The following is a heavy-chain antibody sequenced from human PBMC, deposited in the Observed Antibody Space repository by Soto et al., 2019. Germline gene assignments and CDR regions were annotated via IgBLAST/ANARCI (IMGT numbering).Heavy chain of an antibody. Sequence: PGGSLRLSCAASGFTFSSYAMHWVRQAPGKGLEWVAVISYDGSNKYYADSVKGRFTISRDNSKNTLYLQMNSLRAEDTAVYYCAKVLNSGYYFSRFDYWGQGTLVTVSS. D-gene: IGHD3-22*01. CDR3: AKVLNSGYYFSRFDY. J-gene: IGHJ4*02. CDR2: ISYDGSNK. CDR1: GFTFSSYA. V-gene: IGHV3-30-3*01.